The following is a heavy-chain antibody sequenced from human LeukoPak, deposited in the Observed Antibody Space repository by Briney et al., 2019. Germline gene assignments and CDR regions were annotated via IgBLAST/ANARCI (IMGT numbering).Heavy chain of an antibody. V-gene: IGHV3-30*04. Sequence: GRSLRLSCAASGFTFSSDAMHWVRQAPGKGLEWVAVISYDGSNKYYADSVKGRFTISRDNSKNTLYLQMNSLRAEDTAVYYCARDAGGLLWFGELSFDYWGQGTLVTVSS. CDR3: ARDAGGLLWFGELSFDY. J-gene: IGHJ4*02. CDR1: GFTFSSDA. CDR2: ISYDGSNK. D-gene: IGHD3-10*01.